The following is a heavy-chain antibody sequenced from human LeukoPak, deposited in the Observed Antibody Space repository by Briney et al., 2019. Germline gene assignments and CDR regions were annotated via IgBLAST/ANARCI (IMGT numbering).Heavy chain of an antibody. J-gene: IGHJ4*02. CDR1: GFTCSSYW. CDR2: LYSSGIT. V-gene: IGHV3-53*01. Sequence: GGSLRLSCVGSGFTCSSYWMTWVRQAPGQGLEWVSLLYSSGITFYAESVQGRFTISRDNSKNTLYLQMNSLRAEDTAIYYCARDSSSFPNYFDFWGQGTLVTVSS. D-gene: IGHD3-3*02. CDR3: ARDSSSFPNYFDF.